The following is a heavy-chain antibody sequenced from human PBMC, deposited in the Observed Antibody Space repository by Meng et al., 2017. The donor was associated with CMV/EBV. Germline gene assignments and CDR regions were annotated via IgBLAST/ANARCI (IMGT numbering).Heavy chain of an antibody. CDR3: ARGGNWFDP. V-gene: IGHV4-34*01. J-gene: IGHJ5*02. CDR1: GGSFSGYY. CDR2: INHSGST. Sequence: VQVKQWGAGLCKPSAPLSLPCAVYGGSFSGYYWSWIRQPPGKGLEWIGEINHSGSTNYNPSLKSRVTISVDTSKNQFSLKLSSVTAADTAVYYCARGGNWFDPWGQGTLVTVSS.